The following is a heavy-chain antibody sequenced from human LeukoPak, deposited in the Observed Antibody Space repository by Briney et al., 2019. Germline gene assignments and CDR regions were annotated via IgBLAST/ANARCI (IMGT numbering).Heavy chain of an antibody. CDR1: GFTFSRYS. CDR3: ASYLTSIPSGMDV. CDR2: ISTDGSST. V-gene: IGHV3-74*01. J-gene: IGHJ6*02. Sequence: GGSLRLSCAASGFTFSRYSMPWLRQAPGKGPVWVSRISTDGSSTSYADSVKGRFTISRDNGKNTLYLQLNSLRAEDTAVYYCASYLTSIPSGMDVWGQGTTVTVSS. D-gene: IGHD2/OR15-2a*01.